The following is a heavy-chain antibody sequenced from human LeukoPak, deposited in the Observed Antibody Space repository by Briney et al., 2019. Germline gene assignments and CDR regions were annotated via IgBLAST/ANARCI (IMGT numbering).Heavy chain of an antibody. CDR3: ARVHESIDY. V-gene: IGHV4-59*01. CDR2: IYYSGST. J-gene: IGHJ4*02. D-gene: IGHD6-6*01. Sequence: SETLSLTCTVSGGSISSYYWSWIPQRPGKGLEWIGYIYYSGSTNYNPSLKSRVTISVDTSKNQFSLKLSSVTAADTAVYYCARVHESIDYWGQGTLVTVSS. CDR1: GGSISSYY.